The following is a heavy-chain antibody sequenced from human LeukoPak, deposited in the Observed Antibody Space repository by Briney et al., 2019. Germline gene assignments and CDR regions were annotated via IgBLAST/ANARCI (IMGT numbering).Heavy chain of an antibody. CDR3: AKAATGYSSSWYNWFDP. D-gene: IGHD6-13*01. V-gene: IGHV3-23*01. Sequence: GGSLRLSCAASGFTFSSNWMSWVRQAPGKGLEWVSAISGSGGSTYYADSVKGRFTISRDNSKNTLYLQMNSLRAEDTAVYYCAKAATGYSSSWYNWFDPWGQGTLVTVSS. J-gene: IGHJ5*02. CDR2: ISGSGGST. CDR1: GFTFSSNW.